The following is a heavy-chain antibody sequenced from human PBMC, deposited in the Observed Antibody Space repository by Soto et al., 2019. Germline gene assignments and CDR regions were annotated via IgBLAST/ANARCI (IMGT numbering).Heavy chain of an antibody. CDR1: GYTFTNYV. D-gene: IGHD1-26*01. Sequence: QVQPVQSGGEVKKPGASVKVSCKPAGYTFTNYVISWVRQAPGQGLEWMGWISPFNGHTKYAQKFQDRVTLTTDTSTSTAYMELRSLRFDDAGVYYCARDAGGGSYLAYWGQGTLVAVSS. V-gene: IGHV1-18*01. J-gene: IGHJ4*02. CDR3: ARDAGGGSYLAY. CDR2: ISPFNGHT.